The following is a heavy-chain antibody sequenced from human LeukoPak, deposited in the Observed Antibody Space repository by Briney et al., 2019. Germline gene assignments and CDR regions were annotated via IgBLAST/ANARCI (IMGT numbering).Heavy chain of an antibody. J-gene: IGHJ4*02. CDR3: ARLKIMVRGVMLLDY. CDR1: GGSFSGYY. Sequence: PSETLSLTCAVYGGSFSGYYWSWIRQPPGKGLEWIGEINHSGSTNYNPSLKSRVTISVDTSKNQFSLKLSSVTAADTAVYYCARLKIMVRGVMLLDYWGQGTLVTVSS. CDR2: INHSGST. D-gene: IGHD3-10*01. V-gene: IGHV4-34*01.